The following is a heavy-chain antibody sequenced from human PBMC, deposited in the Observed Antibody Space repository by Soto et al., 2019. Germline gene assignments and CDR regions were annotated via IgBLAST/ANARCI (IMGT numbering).Heavy chain of an antibody. V-gene: IGHV3-33*01. Sequence: QVQLVESGGGVVQPGRSLRLSCAASGFTFSSYGMHWVRQAPGKGLEWVAVIWYDGSNKYYADSVKGRFTISRDNSXNTLYLQVTSLRAEDTAVYYCARDRYSSGWYDLDYWGQGTLVTVSS. D-gene: IGHD6-19*01. CDR2: IWYDGSNK. CDR3: ARDRYSSGWYDLDY. CDR1: GFTFSSYG. J-gene: IGHJ4*02.